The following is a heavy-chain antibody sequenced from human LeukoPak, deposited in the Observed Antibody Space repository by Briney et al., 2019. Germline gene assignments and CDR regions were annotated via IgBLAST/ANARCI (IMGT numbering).Heavy chain of an antibody. CDR1: GGTFSSYA. J-gene: IGHJ4*02. Sequence: SVKVSCKASGGTFSSYAISWVRQAPGQGLEWMGGIIPIFGTANYAQKFQGRVTITADESTSTAYMELSSLRSEDTAVYYCASDRSERRYSSSWYGIDYWGQGTLVTVSS. V-gene: IGHV1-69*13. CDR2: IIPIFGTA. CDR3: ASDRSERRYSSSWYGIDY. D-gene: IGHD6-13*01.